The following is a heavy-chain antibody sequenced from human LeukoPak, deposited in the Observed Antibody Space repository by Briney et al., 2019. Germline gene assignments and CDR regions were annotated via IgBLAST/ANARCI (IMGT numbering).Heavy chain of an antibody. V-gene: IGHV3-74*01. J-gene: IGHJ4*02. CDR3: LAAAGTIG. CDR2: VNNDGSTT. D-gene: IGHD6-13*01. Sequence: PGGSLRLSCAASGFTFSSYWMHWVRQAPGKGLGWVARVNNDGSTTNYADSVKGRFTISRDNTKNTLYLQMNSLRAEDTAVYFCLAAAGTIGWGQGTLVTVSS. CDR1: GFTFSSYW.